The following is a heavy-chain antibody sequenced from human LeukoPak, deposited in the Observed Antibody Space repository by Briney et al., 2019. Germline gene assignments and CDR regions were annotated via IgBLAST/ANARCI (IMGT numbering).Heavy chain of an antibody. J-gene: IGHJ4*02. CDR1: GFTFSSYA. CDR2: ISGSGGST. CDR3: AKVVLLWFGESPPVYYDY. V-gene: IGHV3-23*01. Sequence: GGSLRLSCAASGFTFSSYAMSWVRQAPGKGLEWVSAISGSGGSTYYADSVKGRFTISRDNSKNTLYLRMNSLRAEDTAVYYCAKVVLLWFGESPPVYYDYWGQGTLVTVSS. D-gene: IGHD3-10*01.